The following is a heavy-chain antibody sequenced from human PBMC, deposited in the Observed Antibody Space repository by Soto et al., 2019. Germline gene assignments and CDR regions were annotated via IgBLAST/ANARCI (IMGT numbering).Heavy chain of an antibody. D-gene: IGHD2-8*01. CDR3: ARYCKVSDHHLHYGRDI. CDR1: GFTFGDYA. CDR2: MSLDGSNQ. Sequence: VGSLRLSCAASGFTFGDYAMHWVRQAPGKGLDWVAVMSLDGSNQYYADSVKGRFTISRDNSKSTLYLQMNSLTTEDTGVYFCARYCKVSDHHLHYGRDIWGQRCTATVCS. J-gene: IGHJ6*02. V-gene: IGHV3-30-3*01.